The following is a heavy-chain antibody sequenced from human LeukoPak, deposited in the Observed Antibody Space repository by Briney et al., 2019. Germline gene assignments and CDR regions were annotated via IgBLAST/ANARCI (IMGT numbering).Heavy chain of an antibody. D-gene: IGHD1-20*01. CDR1: GFTFSSYW. J-gene: IGHJ4*02. CDR3: TKDLTGKYDY. Sequence: GGSLRLSCAASGFTFSSYWMHWVRQVPGKGLVWVSRINEDGSTTSYADSVKGRFTISRDNAKNTLYLQMNSLRAEDTAVYYCTKDLTGKYDYWGQGTLVTVSS. V-gene: IGHV3-74*01. CDR2: INEDGSTT.